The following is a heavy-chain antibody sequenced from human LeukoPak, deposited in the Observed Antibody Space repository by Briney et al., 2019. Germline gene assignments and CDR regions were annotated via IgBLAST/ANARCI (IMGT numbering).Heavy chain of an antibody. J-gene: IGHJ4*02. CDR2: ISSSSSYI. V-gene: IGHV3-21*06. Sequence: GGSLRLSCAASGFTFSSYSMNWVHQAPGKGLEWVSSISSSSSYIYYADSVKGRFTISRDNAENSLYLQMNSLRAEDTAVYYCARENKVGYTYAGDCWGQGTLVTVSS. CDR1: GFTFSSYS. D-gene: IGHD5-18*01. CDR3: ARENKVGYTYAGDC.